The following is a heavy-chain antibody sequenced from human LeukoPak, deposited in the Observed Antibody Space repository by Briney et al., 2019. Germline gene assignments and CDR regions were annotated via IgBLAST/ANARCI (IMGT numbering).Heavy chain of an antibody. CDR3: ATGRLDCSSTSCSNYFDY. Sequence: ASVKVSCKVSGYTLTELSMRWVRQAPGKGLEWMGGFDPEDGETIYAQKFQGRVTMTEDTSTDTAYMELSSLRSEDTAVYYCATGRLDCSSTSCSNYFDYWGQGTLATVSS. V-gene: IGHV1-24*01. J-gene: IGHJ4*02. CDR2: FDPEDGET. D-gene: IGHD2-2*01. CDR1: GYTLTELS.